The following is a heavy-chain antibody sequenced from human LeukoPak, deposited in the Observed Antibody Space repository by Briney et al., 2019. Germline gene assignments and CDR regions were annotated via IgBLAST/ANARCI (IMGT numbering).Heavy chain of an antibody. J-gene: IGHJ4*02. CDR2: IYHSGST. D-gene: IGHD3-10*01. CDR3: ARGWFGFGYYNYFDY. Sequence: SETLSLTCTVSGYSISSGYYWGWIRQPPGKGLEWIGYIYHSGSTYYNPSLKSRVTISVDRSKNQFSLKLSSVTAADTAVYYCARGWFGFGYYNYFDYWGQGTLVTVSS. CDR1: GYSISSGYY. V-gene: IGHV4-38-2*02.